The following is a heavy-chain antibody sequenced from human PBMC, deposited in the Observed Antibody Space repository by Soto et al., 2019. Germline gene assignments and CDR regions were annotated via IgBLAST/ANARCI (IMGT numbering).Heavy chain of an antibody. Sequence: QVQLQESGPGLVKPSGTLSLTCAVSGGSISSSNWWSWVRKTPGKGLEWIGEIYHSGSTNYNPSLKSRVTISVDKSKNQFSLKLSSVTAADTAVYYCASVRGGYYYAMDVWGQGTTVTVSS. CDR3: ASVRGGYYYAMDV. J-gene: IGHJ6*02. V-gene: IGHV4-4*02. CDR1: GGSISSSNW. D-gene: IGHD3-10*02. CDR2: IYHSGST.